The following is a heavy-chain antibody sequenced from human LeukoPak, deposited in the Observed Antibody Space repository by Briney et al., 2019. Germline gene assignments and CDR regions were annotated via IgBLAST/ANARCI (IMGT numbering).Heavy chain of an antibody. D-gene: IGHD3-22*01. CDR3: ARGPRYYYDSSGYSFFFQH. J-gene: IGHJ1*01. Sequence: SETLSLTCAVYGGSFSGCFWSWIRQPPGKGLEWIGEINHSGSTNYNPSLKSRVTISVDTSKNQFSLKLSSVTAADTAVYYCARGPRYYYDSSGYSFFFQHWGQGTLVTVSS. V-gene: IGHV4-34*01. CDR1: GGSFSGCF. CDR2: INHSGST.